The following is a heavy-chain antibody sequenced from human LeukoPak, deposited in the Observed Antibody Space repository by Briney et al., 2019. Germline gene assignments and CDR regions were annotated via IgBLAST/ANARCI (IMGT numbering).Heavy chain of an antibody. D-gene: IGHD6-13*01. CDR1: GFTFSSYS. CDR2: ISSSSSTI. CDR3: ARGAGIAAAGIGGDY. J-gene: IGHJ4*02. Sequence: GGSLRLFCAASGFTFSSYSMNWVRQAPGKGLEWVSYISSSSSTIYYADSVKGRFTISRDNAKNSLYLQVNSLRAEDTAVYYCARGAGIAAAGIGGDYWGQGTLVTVSS. V-gene: IGHV3-48*04.